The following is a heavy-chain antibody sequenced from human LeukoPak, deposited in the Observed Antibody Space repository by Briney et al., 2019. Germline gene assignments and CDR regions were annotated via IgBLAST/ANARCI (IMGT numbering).Heavy chain of an antibody. CDR2: MNPNSGNT. D-gene: IGHD3-9*01. CDR3: ARGWDILTGYPWNYGMDV. V-gene: IGHV1-8*01. J-gene: IGHJ6*02. Sequence: ASVKVSCKASGYTFTSYDNNWVRQATGQGLEWMGWMNPNSGNTGYAQKFQGRVTMTRNTSISTAYMELSSLRSEDTAVYYCARGWDILTGYPWNYGMDVWGQGTTVTVSS. CDR1: GYTFTSYD.